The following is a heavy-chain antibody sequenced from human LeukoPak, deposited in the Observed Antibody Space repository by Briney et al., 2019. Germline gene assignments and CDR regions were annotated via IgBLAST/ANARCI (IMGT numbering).Heavy chain of an antibody. CDR3: ARPQYSGSPPFDY. D-gene: IGHD1-26*01. CDR2: ISSSSTI. CDR1: GFTFSSYS. Sequence: GGSLRLSCAASGFTFSSYSMNWVRQAPGKGLEWVSYISSSSTIYYADSVKGRFTISRDNAKNSLYLQMSSLRAEDTAVYYCARPQYSGSPPFDYWGQGTLVTVSS. J-gene: IGHJ4*02. V-gene: IGHV3-48*01.